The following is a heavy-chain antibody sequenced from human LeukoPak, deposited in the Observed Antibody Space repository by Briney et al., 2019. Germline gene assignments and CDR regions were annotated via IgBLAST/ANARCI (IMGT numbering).Heavy chain of an antibody. Sequence: GGSLRLSCAASRFTFSSYGMHWVRQAPGKGLEWVAVISYDGSNKYYADSAKGRFTISRDNSKNTLYLQMNSLRAEDTAVYYCANAEVERMVRGVINLRRFDYWGQGTLVTVSS. D-gene: IGHD3-10*01. V-gene: IGHV3-30*18. CDR1: RFTFSSYG. CDR3: ANAEVERMVRGVINLRRFDY. J-gene: IGHJ4*02. CDR2: ISYDGSNK.